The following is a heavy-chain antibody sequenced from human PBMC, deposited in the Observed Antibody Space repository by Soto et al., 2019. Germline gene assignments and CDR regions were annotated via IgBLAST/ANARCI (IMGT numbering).Heavy chain of an antibody. CDR2: IYYSGST. CDR3: ARSPSLTLYDSSGYYYDYRHFDY. CDR1: GGSISSSSYY. J-gene: IGHJ4*02. D-gene: IGHD3-22*01. Sequence: QLQLQESGPGLVKPSETLSLTCTVSGGSISSSSYYWGWIRQPPGKGLEWIGSIYYSGSTYYNPSLKRRVTISVDTSKNQFSLKLSSETAADTAVYYCARSPSLTLYDSSGYYYDYRHFDYWGQGTLVTVSS. V-gene: IGHV4-39*01.